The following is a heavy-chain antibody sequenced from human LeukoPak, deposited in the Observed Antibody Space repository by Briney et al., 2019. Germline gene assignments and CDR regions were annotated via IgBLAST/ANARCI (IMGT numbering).Heavy chain of an antibody. J-gene: IGHJ4*02. CDR1: GFTFSSYW. CDR3: ARDPLGYCSSTSCYGAPGFDY. D-gene: IGHD2-2*01. V-gene: IGHV3-7*01. CDR2: IKQDGSEK. Sequence: GGSLRLSCAASGFTFSSYWMSWVRQAPGKGLEWVANIKQDGSEKYYVDSVKGRFTISRDNAKNSLYLQMNSLRAEDTAVYYCARDPLGYCSSTSCYGAPGFDYWGQGTLVTVSS.